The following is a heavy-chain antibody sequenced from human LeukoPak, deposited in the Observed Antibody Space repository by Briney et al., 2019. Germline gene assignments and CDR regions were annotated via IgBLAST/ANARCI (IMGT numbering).Heavy chain of an antibody. Sequence: PSETLSLTCAVYGGSFSGSYWSWIRQPPGKGLEWIGYIYYSGSTNYNPSLKSRVTISVDTSKNQFSLKLSSVTAADTAVYYCASVYCGGDCYLGYWGQGTLVTVSS. V-gene: IGHV4-59*01. CDR1: GGSFSGSY. J-gene: IGHJ4*02. CDR3: ASVYCGGDCYLGY. CDR2: IYYSGST. D-gene: IGHD2-21*02.